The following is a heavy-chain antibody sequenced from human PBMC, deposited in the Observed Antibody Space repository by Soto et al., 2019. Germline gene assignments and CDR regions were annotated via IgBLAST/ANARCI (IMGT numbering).Heavy chain of an antibody. CDR2: ISSSGSTI. J-gene: IGHJ3*02. CDR1: GFTFSDYY. CDR3: ARDVAVAGDDAFDI. V-gene: IGHV3-11*01. Sequence: GGSLRLSCAASGFTFSDYYMSWIRQAPGKGLEWVSYISSSGSTIYYADSVKGRFTISRDNAKNSLYLQMNSLRAEDTAVYYCARDVAVAGDDAFDIWGQGTMLTVSS. D-gene: IGHD6-19*01.